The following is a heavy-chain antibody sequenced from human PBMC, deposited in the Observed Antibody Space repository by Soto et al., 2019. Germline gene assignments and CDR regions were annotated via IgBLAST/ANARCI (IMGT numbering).Heavy chain of an antibody. J-gene: IGHJ3*01. D-gene: IGHD6-6*01. Sequence: EAQLLESGGDWAQPGGSLRLSCAASGFTFSSHGMSWVRQAPGKGLEWIAGLSRGGGTTYYADSVKGRFTISRDNSKNTLDLIMNSLKVADTALYYWAKDGKYRTDGFDVWGQGTMVTVSS. V-gene: IGHV3-23*01. CDR2: LSRGGGTT. CDR1: GFTFSSHG. CDR3: AKDGKYRTDGFDV.